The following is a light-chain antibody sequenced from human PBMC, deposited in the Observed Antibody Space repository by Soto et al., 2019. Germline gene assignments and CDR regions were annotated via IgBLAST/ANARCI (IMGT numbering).Light chain of an antibody. CDR1: SSDVGGYNY. CDR3: SSYTSSTTLDV. CDR2: EVS. Sequence: QSALTQPASVSGSPGQSITISCTGTSSDVGGYNYVSWYQQHPGKAPKLMIYEVSNRPSGVSNRFSGSKSGNTAYLTISGLQAEDEADYHCSSYTSSTTLDVFGTGTKVTVL. J-gene: IGLJ1*01. V-gene: IGLV2-14*01.